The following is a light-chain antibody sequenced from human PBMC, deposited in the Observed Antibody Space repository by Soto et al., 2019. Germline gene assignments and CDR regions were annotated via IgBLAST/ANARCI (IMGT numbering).Light chain of an antibody. V-gene: IGKV1-39*01. Sequence: IQMTQSPSSLSSSLGDRVTITCRASQSISSYLNWYQQKPGKAPKLLIYAASSLQSGVPSRFSGSGSGTDFTLTISSLQPEDFATYYCQQSYSTPLTFGGGTKV. J-gene: IGKJ4*01. CDR3: QQSYSTPLT. CDR2: AAS. CDR1: QSISSY.